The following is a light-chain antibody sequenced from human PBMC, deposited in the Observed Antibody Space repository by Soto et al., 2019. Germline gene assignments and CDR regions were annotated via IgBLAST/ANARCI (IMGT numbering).Light chain of an antibody. V-gene: IGLV2-23*01. J-gene: IGLJ1*01. CDR2: EGS. CDR3: CSYAGSSMYV. CDR1: SSDVGSYNL. Sequence: QSALTQPASVSGSPGQSITISCTGTSSDVGSYNLVSWYQQYPGKAPKFMIYEGSKRPSGVSNRFSGSKSGNTASLTISGLQAEDEADYYCCSYAGSSMYVFGTGTKLTVL.